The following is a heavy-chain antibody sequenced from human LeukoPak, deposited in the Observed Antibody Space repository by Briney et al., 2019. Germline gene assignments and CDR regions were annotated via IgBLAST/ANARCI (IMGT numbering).Heavy chain of an antibody. CDR3: VTFGFDRSSSY. Sequence: PGGSLRLSCAASGFIFSSWWMLWFRRPPGKGLESVAHISNDGSYIVYADSVRGRFTISRDNAENTLYLQMHSLRPEDTGVYYCVTFGFDRSSSYWGQGAQVTVSS. V-gene: IGHV3-74*01. D-gene: IGHD3/OR15-3a*01. J-gene: IGHJ4*02. CDR1: GFIFSSWW. CDR2: ISNDGSYI.